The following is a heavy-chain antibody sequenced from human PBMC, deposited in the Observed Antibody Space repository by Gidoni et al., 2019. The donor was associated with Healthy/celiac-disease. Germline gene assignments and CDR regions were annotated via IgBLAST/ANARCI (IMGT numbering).Heavy chain of an antibody. J-gene: IGHJ4*02. V-gene: IGHV4-34*01. Sequence: QVQLQQWGAGLLKPSETLSLTCAVHGGSFRGYYWSWIRQPPGKGLEWIGEINHSGSTNYNPSLKSRVTISVDTSKNQFSLKLSSVTAADTAVYYCARDHYSNYVYDYWGQGTLVTVSS. CDR2: INHSGST. CDR1: GGSFRGYY. CDR3: ARDHYSNYVYDY. D-gene: IGHD4-4*01.